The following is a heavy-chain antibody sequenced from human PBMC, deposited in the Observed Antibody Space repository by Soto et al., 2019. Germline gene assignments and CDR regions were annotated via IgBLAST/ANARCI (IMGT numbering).Heavy chain of an antibody. J-gene: IGHJ5*02. D-gene: IGHD2-15*01. CDR1: GGSFSGYY. CDR2: INHSGST. CDR3: ASKPPSGWFDP. Sequence: LSLTCAVYGGSFSGYYWSWIRQPPGKGLEWIGEINHSGSTNYNPSLKSRVTISVDTSKNQFSLKLSSVTAADTAVYYCASKPPSGWFDPWGQGTLVTVSS. V-gene: IGHV4-34*01.